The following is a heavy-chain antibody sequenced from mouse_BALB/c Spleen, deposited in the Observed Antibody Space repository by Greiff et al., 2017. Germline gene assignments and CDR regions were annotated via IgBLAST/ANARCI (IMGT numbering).Heavy chain of an antibody. CDR3: ARSITTVVADDYYAMDY. CDR1: GYAFTNYL. Sequence: VKLMESGAELVRPGTSVKVSCKASGYAFTNYLIEWVKQRPGQGLEWIGVINPGSGGTNYNEKFKGKATLTADKSSSTAYMQLSSLTSDDSAVYFCARSITTVVADDYYAMDYWGQGTSATVSS. V-gene: IGHV1-54*01. J-gene: IGHJ4*01. D-gene: IGHD1-1*01. CDR2: INPGSGGT.